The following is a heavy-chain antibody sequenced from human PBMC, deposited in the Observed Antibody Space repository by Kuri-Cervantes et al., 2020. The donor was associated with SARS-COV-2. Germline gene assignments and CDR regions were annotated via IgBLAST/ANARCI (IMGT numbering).Heavy chain of an antibody. CDR1: GGSISSSSYY. CDR2: IYYSGST. V-gene: IGHV4-39*01. CDR3: AFQDTRSGGSSWAFDI. Sequence: SETLSLTCAVYGGSISSSSYYWGWIRQPPGKGLEWIGSIYYSGSTYYNPSLKSRVTISVDTSKNQFSLKLSSVTAADTAVYYCAFQDTRSGGSSWAFDIWGQGTMVTVSS. D-gene: IGHD2-15*01. J-gene: IGHJ3*02.